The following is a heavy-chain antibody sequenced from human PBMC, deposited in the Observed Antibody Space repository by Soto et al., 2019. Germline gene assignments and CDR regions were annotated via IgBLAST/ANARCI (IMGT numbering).Heavy chain of an antibody. CDR2: IYYLGST. V-gene: IGHV4-59*01. D-gene: IGHD3-10*01. CDR1: GGSMSEYV. Sequence: LSLTCSVSGGSMSEYVWSWIRQSPGKGLEWIGYIYYLGSTDYNPSLKSRVTISVDTSKRQFSLRLTSVTAADTAVYYCARDGYDGSGSPYPAYWGPGTQVIVSS. CDR3: ARDGYDGSGSPYPAY. J-gene: IGHJ4*02.